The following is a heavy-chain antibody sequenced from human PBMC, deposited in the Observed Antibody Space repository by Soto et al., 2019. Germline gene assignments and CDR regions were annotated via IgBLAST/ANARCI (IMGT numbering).Heavy chain of an antibody. CDR3: ARDHYDFWSGYPGGHNWFDP. Sequence: SVKVSCKASGGTFSSYAISWVRQAPGQGLEWMGGIIPIFGTANYAQKFQGRITITADKSTSTAYMELSSLRSEDTAVYYCARDHYDFWSGYPGGHNWFDPWGQGTLVTVSS. D-gene: IGHD3-3*01. CDR1: GGTFSSYA. CDR2: IIPIFGTA. V-gene: IGHV1-69*06. J-gene: IGHJ5*02.